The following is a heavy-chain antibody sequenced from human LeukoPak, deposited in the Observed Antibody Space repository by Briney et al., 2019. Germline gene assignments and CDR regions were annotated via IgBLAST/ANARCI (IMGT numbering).Heavy chain of an antibody. CDR2: IDSDGHPT. D-gene: IGHD2-21*02. V-gene: IGHV3-74*01. J-gene: IGHJ4*02. CDR1: GFTFSSYA. CDR3: ATASQVTAILD. Sequence: GGSLRLSCAASGFTFSSYAMSWVRQAPGKGLVWVSRIDSDGHPTTYADSLKGRFTISRDNAKNTLYLQMNGLSAEDTAVYYCATASQVTAILDWGQGTLVTVSS.